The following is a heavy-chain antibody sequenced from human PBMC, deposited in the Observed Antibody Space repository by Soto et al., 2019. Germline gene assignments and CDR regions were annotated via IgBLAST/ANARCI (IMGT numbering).Heavy chain of an antibody. J-gene: IGHJ1*01. Sequence: QVQLQESGPGLVKPSETLSLTCNVSGGAITSDFWSWIRQPPGKGLEWIGYVYYSGAADYNPSLKPRVTISIATSKTQFSLRLASATAAETGVYYCARDHGSYPNTWGQGILVTVSS. CDR3: ARDHGSYPNT. CDR2: VYYSGAA. CDR1: GGAITSDF. D-gene: IGHD3-16*02. V-gene: IGHV4-59*01.